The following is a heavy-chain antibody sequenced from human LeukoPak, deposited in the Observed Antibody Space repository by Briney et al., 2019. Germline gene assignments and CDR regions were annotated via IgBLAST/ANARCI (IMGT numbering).Heavy chain of an antibody. J-gene: IGHJ5*02. Sequence: PSETLSLTCTVSGGSISSSSYYWGWIRQPPGKGLEWIGSIYYSGSTYYNPSLKSRVTISVDTSKNQFSLKLSSVTAADTAVYYCARATSPGIAAARFDPWGQGTLVTVSS. CDR1: GGSISSSSYY. CDR2: IYYSGST. CDR3: ARATSPGIAAARFDP. V-gene: IGHV4-39*07. D-gene: IGHD6-13*01.